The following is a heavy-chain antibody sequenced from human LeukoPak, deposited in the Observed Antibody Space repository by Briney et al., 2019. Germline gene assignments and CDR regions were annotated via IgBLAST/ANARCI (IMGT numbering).Heavy chain of an antibody. CDR3: ARPHDYGGNSGRASWFDP. CDR2: IRSKANYHAT. D-gene: IGHD4-23*01. CDR1: GFTFSGSA. Sequence: GGSLRLSCAASGFTFSGSAIHWVRQASGKGLEWVGRIRSKANYHATTYAASVKGRFTISRDDSKNTAYLQMNSLKTEDTAVYYCARPHDYGGNSGRASWFDPWGQGALVTVSS. J-gene: IGHJ5*02. V-gene: IGHV3-73*01.